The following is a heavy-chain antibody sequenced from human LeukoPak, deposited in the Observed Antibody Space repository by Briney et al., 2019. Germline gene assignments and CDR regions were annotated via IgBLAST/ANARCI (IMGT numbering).Heavy chain of an antibody. V-gene: IGHV4-31*03. CDR3: ARTGTGYLTFDY. Sequence: SETLSLTCTVSGGPISSGGYYWSWIRQHPGKGLEWIGYIYYSGSTYYNPSLKSRVTISVDTSKNQFSLKLSSVTAADTAVYYCARTGTGYLTFDYWGQGTLVTVSS. CDR1: GGPISSGGYY. D-gene: IGHD3/OR15-3a*01. J-gene: IGHJ4*02. CDR2: IYYSGST.